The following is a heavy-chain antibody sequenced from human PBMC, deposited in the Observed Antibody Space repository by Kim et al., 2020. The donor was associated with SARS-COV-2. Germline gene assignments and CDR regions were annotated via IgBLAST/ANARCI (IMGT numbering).Heavy chain of an antibody. J-gene: IGHJ4*02. V-gene: IGHV1-3*01. CDR1: GYIFTNFA. CDR3: ARDLFHTGSDY. Sequence: ASVKVSCKASGYIFTNFASQWVRQAPGQKLEWMGWINAGTGNTKFSQQFQGIVTFTRDTSANTASMELSSRGSEDTAVYYCARDLFHTGSDYCGQGTLV. CDR2: INAGTGNT. D-gene: IGHD5-12*01.